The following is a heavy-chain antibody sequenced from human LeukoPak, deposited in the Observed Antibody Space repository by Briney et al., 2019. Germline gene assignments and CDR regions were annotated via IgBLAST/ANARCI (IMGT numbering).Heavy chain of an antibody. J-gene: IGHJ4*02. CDR3: ARAGGSQQWLVHYYFDY. CDR1: GGSISSYY. CDR2: IYYSGST. Sequence: SETLSLTCTVSGGSISSYYWSWIRQPPGKGLEWIGYIYYSGSTNYNPSLKSRVTISVDTSKNQFSLELSSVTAADTAVYYCARAGGSQQWLVHYYFDYWGQGTLVTVSS. D-gene: IGHD6-19*01. V-gene: IGHV4-59*01.